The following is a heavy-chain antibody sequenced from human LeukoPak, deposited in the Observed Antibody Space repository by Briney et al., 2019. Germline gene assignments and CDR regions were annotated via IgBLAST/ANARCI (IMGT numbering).Heavy chain of an antibody. V-gene: IGHV4-38-2*02. J-gene: IGHJ4*02. D-gene: IGHD5-12*01. Sequence: SETLSLTCTVSGYSISSGYYWGWIRQPPGKGLEWIGSIYHSGSTYYNPSLKNRVTISVDTSKNQFSLKLSSVTAADTAVYYCARSGSGYLRYYFDYWGQGTLVTVSS. CDR2: IYHSGST. CDR1: GYSISSGYY. CDR3: ARSGSGYLRYYFDY.